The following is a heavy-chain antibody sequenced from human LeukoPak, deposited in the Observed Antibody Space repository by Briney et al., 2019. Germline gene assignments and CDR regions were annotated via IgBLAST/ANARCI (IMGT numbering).Heavy chain of an antibody. CDR3: VTRTD. J-gene: IGHJ4*02. V-gene: IGHV4-34*01. CDR1: GGAFSSYY. CDR2: INPGGGT. D-gene: IGHD1-14*01. Sequence: SETLSLTCTVYGGAFSSYYWAWIRQAPGKGLEWIGEINPGGGTNYNPSLKSRVTMSKDTSKKYFSLKLSSVTAADTAVYYCVTRTDWGQGTLVTVSS.